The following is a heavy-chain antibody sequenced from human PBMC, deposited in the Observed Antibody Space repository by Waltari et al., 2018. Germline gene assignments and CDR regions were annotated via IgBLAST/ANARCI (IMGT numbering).Heavy chain of an antibody. V-gene: IGHV4-39*07. CDR3: ARVARGGYYTGWFDT. Sequence: QLQLQESGPGLVKPSETLSLTCSVSGGSISSTSHYWAWIRQPPGKGLEWIGIIYYSGTTYYNLSLKSRVTLSVDTSKNQFSLKLSSVTAADTAMYFCARVARGGYYTGWFDTWGQGALVTVSS. CDR2: IYYSGTT. CDR1: GGSISSTSHY. J-gene: IGHJ5*02. D-gene: IGHD3-3*01.